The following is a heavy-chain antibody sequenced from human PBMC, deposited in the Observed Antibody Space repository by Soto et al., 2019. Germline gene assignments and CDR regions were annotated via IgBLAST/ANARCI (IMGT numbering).Heavy chain of an antibody. J-gene: IGHJ4*02. CDR1: GFTFNNYA. Sequence: GGSLRLSCAASGFTFNNYAMNWVRQAPGKGLEWVSAISGGGGLTYYADSVKGRFTISRDISKNTLYLQMNSLRPEDTALYYCVKDKWYNNTWYLDYWGQGTLVTVSS. D-gene: IGHD6-13*01. CDR2: ISGGGGLT. CDR3: VKDKWYNNTWYLDY. V-gene: IGHV3-23*01.